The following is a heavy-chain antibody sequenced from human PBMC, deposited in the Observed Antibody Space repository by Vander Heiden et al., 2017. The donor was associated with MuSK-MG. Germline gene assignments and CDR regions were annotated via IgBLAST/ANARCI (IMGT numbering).Heavy chain of an antibody. CDR1: GYSISNGYY. V-gene: IGHV4-38-2*01. CDR2: IFQSGDT. J-gene: IGHJ4*02. D-gene: IGHD3-16*01. CDR3: ARRGIPFSSYYFDF. Sequence: QVQLQESSPGLVKPSETLSLTCPVSGYSISNGYYWGWIRQPPGKGLEWIANIFQSGDTYHNPSLKSRITISIDTSKNQFYLNLRSVTAADTAVYYCARRGIPFSSYYFDFWGQGTLVTVSS.